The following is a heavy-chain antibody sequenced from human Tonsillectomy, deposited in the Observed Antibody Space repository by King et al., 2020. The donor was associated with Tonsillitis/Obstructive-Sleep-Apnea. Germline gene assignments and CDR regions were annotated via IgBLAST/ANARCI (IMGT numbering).Heavy chain of an antibody. CDR1: GFTFSNAW. Sequence: VQLVESGGGLVKPGGSLRLSCAASGFTFSNAWMSWVRQAPGKGPEWVGRIKSKSKGETTDYTAPVRGRFTISRDDSKNTLFLQMNSLKTEDTAVYYCAKDWGSGTYYVRAFDVWGLGTMVTVSS. D-gene: IGHD1-26*01. CDR3: AKDWGSGTYYVRAFDV. J-gene: IGHJ3*01. V-gene: IGHV3-15*01. CDR2: IKSKSKGETT.